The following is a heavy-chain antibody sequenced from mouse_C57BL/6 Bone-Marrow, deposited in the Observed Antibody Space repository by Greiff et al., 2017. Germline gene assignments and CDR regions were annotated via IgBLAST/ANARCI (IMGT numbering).Heavy chain of an antibody. CDR1: GYTFTSYG. CDR2: IYPRSGNT. V-gene: IGHV1-81*01. CDR3: AREGTYSNYEREKDY. Sequence: VQLKESGAELARPGASVKLSCKASGYTFTSYGISWVKQRTEQGLEWIGEIYPRSGNTYYNEKFKGKATLTADKSSSTAYMELRSLTSEDSAVDFCAREGTYSNYEREKDYWGQGTSGTVSS. J-gene: IGHJ4*01. D-gene: IGHD2-5*01.